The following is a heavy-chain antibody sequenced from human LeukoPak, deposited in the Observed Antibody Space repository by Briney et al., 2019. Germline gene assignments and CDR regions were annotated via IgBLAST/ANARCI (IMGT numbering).Heavy chain of an antibody. CDR3: ARGLAYCGGDCQFASSLDAFDI. J-gene: IGHJ3*02. Sequence: SETLSLTCTVSGGSISSYYWSWIRQPPGKGLEWIGYIYYSGSTNYNPSLTSRVTISVDTSKNQFSLKLSSVTAADTAVYYCARGLAYCGGDCQFASSLDAFDIWGQGTMVTVSS. D-gene: IGHD2-21*02. CDR1: GGSISSYY. CDR2: IYYSGST. V-gene: IGHV4-59*01.